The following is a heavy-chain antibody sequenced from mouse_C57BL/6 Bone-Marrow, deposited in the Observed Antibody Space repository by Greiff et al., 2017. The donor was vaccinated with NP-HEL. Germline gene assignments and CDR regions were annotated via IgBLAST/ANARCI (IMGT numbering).Heavy chain of an antibody. J-gene: IGHJ2*01. V-gene: IGHV1-26*01. D-gene: IGHD1-1*01. Sequence: EVQLQQSGPELVKPGASVKISCKASGYTFTDYYMNWVKQSHGKSLEWIGDINPNNGGTSYNQKFKGKATLTVDKSSSTAYMELRSLTSEDSAVYHCARSITTVLDYWGQGTTLTVSS. CDR2: INPNNGGT. CDR1: GYTFTDYY. CDR3: ARSITTVLDY.